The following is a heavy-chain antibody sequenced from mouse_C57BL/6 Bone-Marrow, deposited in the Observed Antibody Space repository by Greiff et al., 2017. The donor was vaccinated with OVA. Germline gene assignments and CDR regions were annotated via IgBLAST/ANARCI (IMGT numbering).Heavy chain of an antibody. D-gene: IGHD2-3*01. CDR3: AAGGWLLRGDY. CDR1: GYTFTDYY. V-gene: IGHV1-19*01. Sequence: VQLQQSGPVLVKPGASVRMSCKASGYTFTDYYMNWVNQSPGKGLEWMGVISPYKGGTNNNKRLKGKATLTVAKSSSTAYMELTSLTSEDSAIYYCAAGGWLLRGDYWGQGTSVTVSS. J-gene: IGHJ4*01. CDR2: ISPYKGGT.